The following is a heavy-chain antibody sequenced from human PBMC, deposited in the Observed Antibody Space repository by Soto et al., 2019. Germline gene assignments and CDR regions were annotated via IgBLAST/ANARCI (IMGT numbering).Heavy chain of an antibody. J-gene: IGHJ5*02. CDR2: IIPIFGTA. V-gene: IGHV1-69*05. D-gene: IGHD6-6*01. Sequence: SVKVSCKASGGTFSSYAISWVRQAPGQGLEWMGGIIPIFGTANYAQKFQGRVTMTRDTSTSTVYMELSSLRSEDTAVYYCAGDRGSSIAARPRAGNWFDPWGQGTLVTVSS. CDR1: GGTFSSYA. CDR3: AGDRGSSIAARPRAGNWFDP.